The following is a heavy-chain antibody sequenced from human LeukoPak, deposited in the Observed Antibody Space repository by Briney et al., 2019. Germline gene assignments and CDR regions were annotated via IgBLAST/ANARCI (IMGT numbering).Heavy chain of an antibody. Sequence: GGSLRLSCAASGFTFDDYAMHWVRQAPGKGLEWVSGISWNSGSIGYADSVKGRFTISRDNAKNSLYLQMNSLRTEDTALYYCAKDPYSSGWGAYYLDYWGQGTLVTVSS. D-gene: IGHD6-19*01. J-gene: IGHJ4*02. CDR1: GFTFDDYA. V-gene: IGHV3-9*01. CDR2: ISWNSGSI. CDR3: AKDPYSSGWGAYYLDY.